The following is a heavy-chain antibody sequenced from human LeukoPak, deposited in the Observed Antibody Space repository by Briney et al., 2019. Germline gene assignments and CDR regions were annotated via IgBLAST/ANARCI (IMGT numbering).Heavy chain of an antibody. CDR3: SREGDYDFDY. CDR2: ISYDGSNK. Sequence: GGSLRLSCAASGFTFSSYAMHWVRQAPGKGLEWVAVISYDGSNKYYADSVKGRFTISRDNSKNTLYLQMNSLRAEDTSVYYCSREGDYDFDYWGQGTLVTVSS. V-gene: IGHV3-30-3*01. J-gene: IGHJ4*02. CDR1: GFTFSSYA. D-gene: IGHD4-17*01.